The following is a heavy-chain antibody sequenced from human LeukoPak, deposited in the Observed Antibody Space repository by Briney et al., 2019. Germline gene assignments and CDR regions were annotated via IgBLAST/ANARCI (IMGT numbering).Heavy chain of an antibody. CDR1: GYTFTSYG. J-gene: IGHJ4*02. CDR3: ARAHECCSSTSCYAVVWYFDY. CDR2: ISAYNGNT. V-gene: IGHV1-18*01. D-gene: IGHD2-2*01. Sequence: GASVKVSCKASGYTFTSYGISWVRQAPGQGLEWMGWISAYNGNTNYAQKLQGRVTMTTDTSTSTAYMELRSLRSDDTAVYYCARAHECCSSTSCYAVVWYFDYWGQGTLVTVSS.